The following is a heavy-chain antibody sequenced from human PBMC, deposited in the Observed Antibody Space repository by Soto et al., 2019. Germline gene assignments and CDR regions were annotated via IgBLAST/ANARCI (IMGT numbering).Heavy chain of an antibody. V-gene: IGHV1-69*04. CDR3: ARGPLVVLNYFPS. CDR2: IFPLTDIP. J-gene: IGHJ4*02. Sequence: GASVKVSCKSSGYTFTSYFMHWVRQAPGQGLEWMGSIFPLTDIPDYAQNFQARLTISADRSTSTAYMELNSLTSDDTAMYFCARGPLVVLNYFPSWGQGTLVTVSS. CDR1: GYTFTSYF.